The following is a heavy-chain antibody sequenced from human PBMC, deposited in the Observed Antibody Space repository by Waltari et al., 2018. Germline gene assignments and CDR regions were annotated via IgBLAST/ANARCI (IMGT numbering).Heavy chain of an antibody. CDR3: ARGVEQLVRLHGFDP. D-gene: IGHD6-6*01. Sequence: QVQLVQSGAEVTKPGASVKVSCKASGYTFTIYYLHWVRQAPGQGLEWMGIINPSGGSTSYAQKFQGRVTMTRDTSTSTVYMELSSLRSEDTAVYYCARGVEQLVRLHGFDPWGQGTLVTVSS. CDR2: INPSGGST. J-gene: IGHJ5*02. V-gene: IGHV1-46*01. CDR1: GYTFTIYY.